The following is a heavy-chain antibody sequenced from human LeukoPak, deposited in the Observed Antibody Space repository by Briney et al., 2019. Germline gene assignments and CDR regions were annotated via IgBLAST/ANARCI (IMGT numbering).Heavy chain of an antibody. CDR2: IYYSGST. J-gene: IGHJ4*02. Sequence: SETLSLTCTVSGYSISSDYYWAWIRQPPGKGLEWIGSIYYSGSTYYNPSLKSRVTISVDTSKNQFSLKLSSVTAADTAVYYCARPSTYCSGGSCYSGHFDYWGQGTLVTVSS. D-gene: IGHD2-15*01. V-gene: IGHV4-38-2*02. CDR1: GYSISSDYY. CDR3: ARPSTYCSGGSCYSGHFDY.